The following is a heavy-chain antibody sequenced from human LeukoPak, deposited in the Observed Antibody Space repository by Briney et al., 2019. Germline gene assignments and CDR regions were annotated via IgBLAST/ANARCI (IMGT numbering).Heavy chain of an antibody. D-gene: IGHD4-17*01. J-gene: IGHJ4*02. V-gene: IGHV4-39*07. Sequence: SETLSLTCTVSGGLISISTYYWGWIRQPPGKGLEWIGSIYYSGTTHYNPSLKSRVTIAVDTSKNQFSLKLISVTAADTAVYYCARVSPNTVTTLQYFDYWGQGTLVTVSS. CDR1: GGLISISTYY. CDR2: IYYSGTT. CDR3: ARVSPNTVTTLQYFDY.